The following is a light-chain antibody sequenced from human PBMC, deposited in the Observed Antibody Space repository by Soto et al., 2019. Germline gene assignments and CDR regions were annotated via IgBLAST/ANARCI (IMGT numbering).Light chain of an antibody. Sequence: DIQMTQSPSSLSASVGDRVTITCRASQGSSYYLAWYQQKPGKVPKLLIYAASTLQSGVPSRFSGSGSGTDFTLTISGLQPEEVATYYCQKYNTAPRTFCHGTKVDIK. J-gene: IGKJ3*01. CDR3: QKYNTAPRT. CDR1: QGSSYY. V-gene: IGKV1-27*01. CDR2: AAS.